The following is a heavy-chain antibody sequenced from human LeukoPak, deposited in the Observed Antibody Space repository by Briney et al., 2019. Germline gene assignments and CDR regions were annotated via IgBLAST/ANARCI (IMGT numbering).Heavy chain of an antibody. D-gene: IGHD6-13*01. CDR1: GYTFTSYG. CDR3: ARVRGYSSSWYSVPIDY. V-gene: IGHV1-18*01. Sequence: ASVKVSCKASGYTFTSYGISWVRQAPGQGLEWMGWISAYNGNTNYAQKLQGRVTMTTHTSTSTAYMELRSLRSDDTAVYYCARVRGYSSSWYSVPIDYWGQGTLVTVSS. J-gene: IGHJ4*02. CDR2: ISAYNGNT.